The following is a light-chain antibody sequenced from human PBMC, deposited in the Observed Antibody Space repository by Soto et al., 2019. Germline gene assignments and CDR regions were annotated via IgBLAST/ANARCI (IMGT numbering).Light chain of an antibody. CDR2: DAS. Sequence: VMTQSPATLSVSPGERATLSCRASESVSRNLAWYQQKPGQAPRLLIYDASNRATGIPARFSGSGSGTDFTLTISSLEPEDFAVYYCQQRSNWPPWTFGQGTKVDIK. V-gene: IGKV3-11*01. CDR1: ESVSRN. CDR3: QQRSNWPPWT. J-gene: IGKJ1*01.